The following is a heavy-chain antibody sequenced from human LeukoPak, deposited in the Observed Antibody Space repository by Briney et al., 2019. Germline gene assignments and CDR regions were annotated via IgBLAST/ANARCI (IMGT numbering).Heavy chain of an antibody. V-gene: IGHV3-15*01. CDR3: TTARSGSTVSSDY. CDR1: GFTFSNAW. Sequence: GGSLRLSCAASGFTFSNAWMSWVRQAPGKGLEWVGCIKSKTDGGTTDYAAPVKGRFTISRDDSKNTLYQQMNSLKTEDTAVYYCTTARSGSTVSSDYWGQGTLVTVSS. D-gene: IGHD1-26*01. CDR2: IKSKTDGGTT. J-gene: IGHJ4*02.